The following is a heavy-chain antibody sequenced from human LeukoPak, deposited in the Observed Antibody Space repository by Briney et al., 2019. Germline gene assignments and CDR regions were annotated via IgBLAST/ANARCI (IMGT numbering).Heavy chain of an antibody. D-gene: IGHD5-18*01. J-gene: IGHJ2*01. CDR1: GDSVSGNSAT. CDR3: TRAGSYGYYWYFDL. CDR2: TYYRSKWYN. V-gene: IGHV6-1*01. Sequence: SQTLSLTCAISGDSVSGNSATWNWIRQSPSRGLEWLGRTYYRSKWYNDYAVSVKSRITISPDTSKNQFSLQLNSVTPEDTAVYYCTRAGSYGYYWYFDLWGRGTLVTVSS.